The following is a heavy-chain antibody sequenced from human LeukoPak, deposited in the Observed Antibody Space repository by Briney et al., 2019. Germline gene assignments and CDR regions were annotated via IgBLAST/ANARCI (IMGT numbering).Heavy chain of an antibody. CDR1: GESVSSNNAA. D-gene: IGHD3-16*02. J-gene: IGHJ4*02. Sequence: SQTLSLTCAISGESVSSNNAAWTWIRQSPSRGLEWLGRTYYRSKWFNDYAVSVKSRITINPDTSKNQFILQLNSVTPEDTAVYYCAREYLGGYLIYWGQGTLVTVSS. CDR3: AREYLGGYLIY. CDR2: TYYRSKWFN. V-gene: IGHV6-1*01.